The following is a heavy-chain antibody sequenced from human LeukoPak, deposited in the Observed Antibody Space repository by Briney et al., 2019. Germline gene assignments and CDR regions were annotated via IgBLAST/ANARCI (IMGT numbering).Heavy chain of an antibody. CDR1: GDSITSYY. D-gene: IGHD1-1*01. CDR3: VRAGDPRRGTIIDY. V-gene: IGHV4-59*01. CDR2: IYYNGNT. J-gene: IGHJ4*02. Sequence: SETLSLTCTVSGDSITSYYWSWIRQPPGKGLEWIGYIYYNGNTNYRPSLNYNPSLENRVTISVDTSKNQLSLKLSSVTAADTAVYYCVRAGDPRRGTIIDYWGQGTLVTVSS.